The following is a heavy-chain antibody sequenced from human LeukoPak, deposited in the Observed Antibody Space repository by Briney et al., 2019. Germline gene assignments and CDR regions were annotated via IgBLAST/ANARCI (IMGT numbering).Heavy chain of an antibody. Sequence: GGSLRLSCAASGFTFSSYAMHWVRHAPGKGLEYVSAISSNGGSTYYANSVKGRFTISRDNSKNTLFLQMGSLRAEDMAVYYCARGGSIAARPIDYWGQGTLVTVSS. V-gene: IGHV3-64*01. CDR1: GFTFSSYA. CDR3: ARGGSIAARPIDY. CDR2: ISSNGGST. D-gene: IGHD6-6*01. J-gene: IGHJ4*02.